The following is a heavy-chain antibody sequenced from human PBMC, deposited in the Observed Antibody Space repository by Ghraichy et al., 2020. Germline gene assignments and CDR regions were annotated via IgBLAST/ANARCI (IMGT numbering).Heavy chain of an antibody. V-gene: IGHV3-64D*09. CDR3: VRAIRGLIQPPKNFDY. D-gene: IGHD3-10*01. Sequence: GGSLRLSCLGSAFIFSPFTMLWVRHPPGQGLEYVSTIASNGGNTNYADSVKDRFTISRDNSKNTLYLQMSSLRVDDTAVYYCVRAIRGLIQPPKNFDYWGHFILVTVSS. CDR2: IASNGGNT. J-gene: IGHJ4*01. CDR1: AFIFSPFT.